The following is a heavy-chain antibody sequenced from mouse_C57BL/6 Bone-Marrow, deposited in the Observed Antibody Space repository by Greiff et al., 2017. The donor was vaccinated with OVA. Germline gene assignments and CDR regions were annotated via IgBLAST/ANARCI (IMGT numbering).Heavy chain of an antibody. V-gene: IGHV5-2*01. CDR2: INSDGGST. Sequence: DVMLVESGGGLVQPGESLKLSCESNEYEFPSHDMSWVRKTPEKRLELVAAINSDGGSTYYPDTMERRFIISRDNTKKTLYLQMSSLRSEDTALYYCYYSNYVDYFDYWGQGTTLTVSS. CDR1: EYEFPSHD. CDR3: YYSNYVDYFDY. J-gene: IGHJ2*01. D-gene: IGHD2-5*01.